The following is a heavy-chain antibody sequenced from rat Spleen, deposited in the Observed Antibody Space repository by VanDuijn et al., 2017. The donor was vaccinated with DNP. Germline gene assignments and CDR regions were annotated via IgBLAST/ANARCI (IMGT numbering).Heavy chain of an antibody. CDR1: GFTFSDYY. V-gene: IGHV5-20*01. J-gene: IGHJ4*01. Sequence: EVQLVESGGGLVQPGRSLKLSCAASGFTFSDYYMAWVRQAPTKGLEWVAYITYDGGRTYYGDSVKGRFTISRDNAKSTLYLQMDTWRSEDTATYYCTTDGLIRGHRRDAWGQGTSVIVSS. CDR3: TTDGLIRGHRRDA. D-gene: IGHD4-3*01. CDR2: ITYDGGRT.